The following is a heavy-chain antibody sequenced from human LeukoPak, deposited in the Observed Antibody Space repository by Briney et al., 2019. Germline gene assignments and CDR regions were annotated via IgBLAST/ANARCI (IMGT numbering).Heavy chain of an antibody. D-gene: IGHD3-10*01. CDR3: ALNSGYGSGIYYNVPTDY. CDR2: LTGSGDST. CDR1: GFTFSSYA. V-gene: IGHV3-23*01. Sequence: GGSLRLSCAASGFTFSSYAMSWVRQAPGRGLEWVSALTGSGDSTYYADSVKGRFTISRDNSKNTLFLQMNSLRAEDTAVYYCALNSGYGSGIYYNVPTDYWGQGTLVTVSS. J-gene: IGHJ4*02.